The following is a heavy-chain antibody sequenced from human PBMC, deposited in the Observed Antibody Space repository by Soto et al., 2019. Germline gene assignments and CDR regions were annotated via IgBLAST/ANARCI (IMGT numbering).Heavy chain of an antibody. D-gene: IGHD2-2*01. CDR1: GFTFDDFA. CDR3: AKDIVSDSPPYYFHY. J-gene: IGHJ4*02. CDR2: ISWNSGII. Sequence: PGGSLRLSCAVSGFTFDDFAMHWVRQAPGKGLEWVSGISWNSGIIGYADSVKGRFTISRDNAKRSLYLQMNSLRTEDTALYYCAKDIVSDSPPYYFHYWGQGTLVTVSS. V-gene: IGHV3-9*01.